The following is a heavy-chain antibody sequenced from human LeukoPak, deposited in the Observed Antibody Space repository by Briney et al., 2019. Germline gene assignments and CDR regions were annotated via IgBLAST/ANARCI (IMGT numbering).Heavy chain of an antibody. V-gene: IGHV3-30*18. CDR3: ANQILGVVY. Sequence: GRSLRLSCAASGFTFSTYGMHWARQAPGKGPEWVAVISYDGSNKNYADSVKGRFTISRDNSKNTLYLQMNSLRAEDTAVYYCANQILGVVYWGQGTLVTVSS. CDR1: GFTFSTYG. CDR2: ISYDGSNK. J-gene: IGHJ4*02. D-gene: IGHD3-3*01.